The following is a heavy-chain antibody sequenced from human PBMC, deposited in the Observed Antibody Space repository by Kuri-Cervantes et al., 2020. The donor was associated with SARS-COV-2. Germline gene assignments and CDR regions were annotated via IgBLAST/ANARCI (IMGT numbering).Heavy chain of an antibody. CDR2: IKQDGSEK. CDR1: GFTFSSYW. V-gene: IGHV3-7*01. CDR3: ARAGSYGGNPYYFDY. D-gene: IGHD4-23*01. Sequence: GESLKISCAASGFTFSSYWMSWVRQAPGKGLEWVANIKQDGSEKYYVDSVKGRFTISRDNAKNSLYLQMNSLRAEDTAVYYCARAGSYGGNPYYFDYWGQGTLVTVSS. J-gene: IGHJ4*02.